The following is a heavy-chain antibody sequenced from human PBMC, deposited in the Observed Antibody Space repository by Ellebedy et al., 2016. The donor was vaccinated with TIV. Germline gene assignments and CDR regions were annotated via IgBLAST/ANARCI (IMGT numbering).Heavy chain of an antibody. V-gene: IGHV1-69*04. CDR2: IIPILGIA. CDR3: ARSGSGTQANWFDP. D-gene: IGHD3-10*01. Sequence: ASVKVSCKASGGTFSSYAISWVRQAPGQGLEWMGRIIPILGIANYAQKFQGRVTITADKSTSTAYMELSSLRSEDTAVYYCARSGSGTQANWFDPWGQGTLVTVSS. J-gene: IGHJ5*02. CDR1: GGTFSSYA.